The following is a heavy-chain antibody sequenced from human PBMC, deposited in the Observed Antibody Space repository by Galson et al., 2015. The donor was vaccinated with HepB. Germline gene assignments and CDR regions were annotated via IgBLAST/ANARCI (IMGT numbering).Heavy chain of an antibody. CDR1: GYTFTSYG. D-gene: IGHD6-13*01. Sequence: SVKVSCKASGYTFTSYGISWVRQAPGQGLEWMGWISAYNGNTNYAQKLQGRVTMTTDTSTSTAYMELRSLRSDDTAVYYCARAYTSSWYVSFYGMDVWGQGTMVTVSS. CDR2: ISAYNGNT. V-gene: IGHV1-18*01. J-gene: IGHJ6*02. CDR3: ARAYTSSWYVSFYGMDV.